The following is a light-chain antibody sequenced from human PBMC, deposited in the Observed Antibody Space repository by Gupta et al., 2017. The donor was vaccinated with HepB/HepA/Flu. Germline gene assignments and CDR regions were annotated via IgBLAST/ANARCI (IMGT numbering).Light chain of an antibody. Sequence: QPVLTQPLSVVPAPGQKGTIYCSGSSSNIGNRDVSWYRQLPGTAPKLLIYENNKRPSGIPDRISGSKSGTSATLGITGLQTGNEADYFCGTWDISLSAVVFGGGTKLTVL. CDR1: SSNIGNRD. V-gene: IGLV1-51*02. J-gene: IGLJ2*01. CDR2: ENN. CDR3: GTWDISLSAVV.